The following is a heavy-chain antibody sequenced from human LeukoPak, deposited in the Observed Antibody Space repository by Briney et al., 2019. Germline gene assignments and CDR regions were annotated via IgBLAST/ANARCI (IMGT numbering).Heavy chain of an antibody. J-gene: IGHJ4*02. D-gene: IGHD6-13*01. Sequence: GGSLRLSCAASGFTFSSYEMNWVRQAPGKGLEWVSHIGSSGGTIYYADSVKGRFTISRDNAKNSLYLQMNSLRAEDTAVYYCARKGSVYTSSWSCFDCWGQGSLVTVSS. V-gene: IGHV3-48*03. CDR3: ARKGSVYTSSWSCFDC. CDR2: IGSSGGTI. CDR1: GFTFSSYE.